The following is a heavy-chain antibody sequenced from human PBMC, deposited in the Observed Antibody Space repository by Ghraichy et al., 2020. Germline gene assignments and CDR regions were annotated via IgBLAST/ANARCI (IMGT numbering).Heavy chain of an antibody. Sequence: SETLSLTCAIFGETHVSNSAAWDWIRQSPSRGLEWLGRTYYTSKWYNDSAVSVKSRISINPDTSKNQFSVQLNSVTPEDTAVYYCAREVRSGTEVWLDPWGLGILVTVSS. V-gene: IGHV6-1*01. J-gene: IGHJ5*02. CDR2: TYYTSKWYN. CDR3: AREVRSGTEVWLDP. D-gene: IGHD1-26*01. CDR1: GETHVSNSAA.